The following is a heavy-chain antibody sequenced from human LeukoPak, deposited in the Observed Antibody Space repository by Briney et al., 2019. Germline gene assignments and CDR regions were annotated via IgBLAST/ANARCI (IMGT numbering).Heavy chain of an antibody. CDR2: INHSGST. J-gene: IGHJ5*02. Sequence: PSETLSLTCAVYGESFSDYYWSWIRQPPGKGLEWIGEINHSGSTNYNPSLKSRVTISVDTSKNQFFLKLNSVTAAGTAVYYCARAYSSSGYNWFDPWGQGTLVTVSS. D-gene: IGHD6-6*01. V-gene: IGHV4-34*01. CDR1: GESFSDYY. CDR3: ARAYSSSGYNWFDP.